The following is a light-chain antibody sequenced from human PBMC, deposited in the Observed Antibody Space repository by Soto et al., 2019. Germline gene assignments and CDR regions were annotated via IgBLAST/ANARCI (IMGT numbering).Light chain of an antibody. CDR3: QSDDSSLSGSGV. J-gene: IGLJ1*01. CDR2: GNS. Sequence: QSVLTQPPSVSGAPGQRVTISCTGSSSNIGAGYDVHWYQQLPGTAPKLLIYGNSNRPSGVPDRFSGSKSGTSASLAITGLQAEDEADYYCQSDDSSLSGSGVFGTGTKVTVL. V-gene: IGLV1-40*01. CDR1: SSNIGAGYD.